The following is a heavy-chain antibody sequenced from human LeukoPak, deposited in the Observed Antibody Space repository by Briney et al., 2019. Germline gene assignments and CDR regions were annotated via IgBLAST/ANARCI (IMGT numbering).Heavy chain of an antibody. Sequence: SETLSLTCTVSGGSISSCYWSWIRQPAGKGLEWIGRIYTSGSTNYNPSLKSRVTMSVDTSKNQFSLKLSSVTAADTAVYYCARDGTQYCSGGSCYSRYYYYYMDVWGKGTTVTVSS. V-gene: IGHV4-4*07. D-gene: IGHD2-15*01. CDR2: IYTSGST. CDR1: GGSISSCY. CDR3: ARDGTQYCSGGSCYSRYYYYYMDV. J-gene: IGHJ6*03.